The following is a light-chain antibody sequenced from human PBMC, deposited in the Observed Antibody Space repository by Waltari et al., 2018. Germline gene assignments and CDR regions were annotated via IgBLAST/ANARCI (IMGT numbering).Light chain of an antibody. CDR2: AAS. V-gene: IGKV1-39*01. J-gene: IGKJ1*01. CDR3: QQSYSTPRRT. CDR1: QSIRSY. Sequence: DIQMTQSPSSLSASVGDRVTITCRASQSIRSYLNWFQQKPGKAPKRLIYAASSLKSGVPSRFSGSGSGTDFTLTISSLQPEEFATYYCQQSYSTPRRTFGQGTKVEIK.